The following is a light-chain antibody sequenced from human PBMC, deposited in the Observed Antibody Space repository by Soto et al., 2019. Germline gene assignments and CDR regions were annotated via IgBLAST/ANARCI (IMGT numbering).Light chain of an antibody. CDR2: DAS. CDR1: QSVSSY. Sequence: EIVLTQSPATLSLSPGERATLSCRASQSVSSYLAWYQQKPGQAPRLLIYDASNRATGIPARFSGSGSATDFTLTISSLEPEDFAVYYCQQRSNSFTFGPGTKVDIK. V-gene: IGKV3-11*01. CDR3: QQRSNSFT. J-gene: IGKJ3*01.